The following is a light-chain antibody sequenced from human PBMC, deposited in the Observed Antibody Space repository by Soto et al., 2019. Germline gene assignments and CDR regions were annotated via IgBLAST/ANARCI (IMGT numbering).Light chain of an antibody. Sequence: DIQMTQSPSTLSASVGDTVNITCRASQSTSTWLAWYRQKPGKAPKILIYKASTLETGVPSRFSGSGSGTDFTLTITSLQPDDFATYFCQQYNGYPFTFGQGTKLDIK. CDR2: KAS. J-gene: IGKJ2*01. V-gene: IGKV1-5*03. CDR3: QQYNGYPFT. CDR1: QSTSTW.